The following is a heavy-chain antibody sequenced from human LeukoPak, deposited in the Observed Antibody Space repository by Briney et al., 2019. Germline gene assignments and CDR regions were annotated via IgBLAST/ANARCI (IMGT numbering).Heavy chain of an antibody. CDR1: GLTFSNYS. V-gene: IGHV3-48*04. CDR3: ASRFY. Sequence: GGSLRLSCTASGLTFSNYSMNWVRQAPGKGLEWLSYIKRNSNTIYYADSVKGRFFISRDNAEKSLYLQMNSLKVEDTGVYFCASRFYWGQGALVTVSS. CDR2: IKRNSNTI. J-gene: IGHJ4*02.